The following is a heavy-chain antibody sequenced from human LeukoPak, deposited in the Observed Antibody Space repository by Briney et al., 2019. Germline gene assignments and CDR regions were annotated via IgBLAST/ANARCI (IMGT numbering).Heavy chain of an antibody. D-gene: IGHD3-22*01. CDR3: ARQRSYYDSSGYYYAFDI. Sequence: GESLKISCKISGYTLTNNWIGWVRQMPGKGLEWMGIIYPGDSDTRYSPSFQGQVTISADKSISTAYLQWSSLKASDTAMYYCARQRSYYDSSGYYYAFDIWGQGTMVTVSS. J-gene: IGHJ3*02. V-gene: IGHV5-51*01. CDR2: IYPGDSDT. CDR1: GYTLTNNW.